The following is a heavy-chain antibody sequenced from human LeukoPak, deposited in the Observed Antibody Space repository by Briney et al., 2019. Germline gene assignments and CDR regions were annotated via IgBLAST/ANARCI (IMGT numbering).Heavy chain of an antibody. D-gene: IGHD5-18*01. CDR1: GFTFDDYG. V-gene: IGHV3-20*04. Sequence: GGSLRLSCAASGFTFDDYGMSWVRQAPGKGLEWVSGINWNGGSTYYADSVKGRFTISRDNSKNTLYLQMNCLRAEDTAVYYCAKGGWIQLWEFDYWGQGTLVTVSS. J-gene: IGHJ4*02. CDR3: AKGGWIQLWEFDY. CDR2: INWNGGST.